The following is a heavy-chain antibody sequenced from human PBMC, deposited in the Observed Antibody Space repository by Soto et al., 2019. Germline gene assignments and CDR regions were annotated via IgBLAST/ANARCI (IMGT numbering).Heavy chain of an antibody. D-gene: IGHD1-7*01. CDR2: IYRTGST. CDR1: GGSFTSNNW. V-gene: IGHV4-4*02. J-gene: IGHJ4*02. CDR3: ASRDPGTSADY. Sequence: SETLSLTCAVSGGSFTSNNWWTWVRPPPGQGLEWIGEIYRTGSTNYNPSLKSRVTISLDKSENQFSMKVTSLTAADTAVYYCASRDPGTSADYWGQGTLVTVSS.